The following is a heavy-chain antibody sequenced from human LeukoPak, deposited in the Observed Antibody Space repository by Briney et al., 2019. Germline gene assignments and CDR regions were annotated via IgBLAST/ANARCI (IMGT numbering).Heavy chain of an antibody. Sequence: SVKVSCTASGGTFSSYAISWVRQAPGQGLEWMGRIIPILGIANYAQKFQGRVTITADKSTSTAYMELSSLRSEDTAVYYCARGGAGMGYYYYYGMDVWGQGTTVTVSS. D-gene: IGHD6-13*01. J-gene: IGHJ6*02. CDR1: GGTFSSYA. CDR2: IIPILGIA. CDR3: ARGGAGMGYYYYYGMDV. V-gene: IGHV1-69*04.